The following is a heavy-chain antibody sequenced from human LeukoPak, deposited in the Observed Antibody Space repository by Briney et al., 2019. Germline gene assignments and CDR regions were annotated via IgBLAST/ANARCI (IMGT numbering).Heavy chain of an antibody. Sequence: ASVKVSCKASGYTFTSYAMNWVRQAPGQGLEWMGRIIPILGIANYAQKFQGRVTITADKSTSTAYMELSSLRSEDTAVYYCARDGRYPATPDPWGQGTLVTVSS. V-gene: IGHV1-69*04. J-gene: IGHJ5*02. CDR3: ARDGRYPATPDP. D-gene: IGHD3-9*01. CDR2: IIPILGIA. CDR1: GYTFTSYA.